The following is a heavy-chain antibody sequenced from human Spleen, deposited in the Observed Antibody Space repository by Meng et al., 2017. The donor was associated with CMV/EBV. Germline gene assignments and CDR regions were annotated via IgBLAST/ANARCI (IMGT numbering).Heavy chain of an antibody. CDR3: ARRSGSGSSGACTATSCFFDY. D-gene: IGHD2-2*01. J-gene: IGHJ4*02. V-gene: IGHV5-51*01. CDR2: IYPDDSDT. Sequence: GGSLRLSCRGSGYRFGSYWIGWVRQMPGKGLEWMGIIYPDDSDTRYNPSFKDQVTISVDKSINTAYLQWRALETSDTAIYYCARRSGSGSSGACTATSCFFDYWGQGSLVTVSS. CDR1: GYRFGSYW.